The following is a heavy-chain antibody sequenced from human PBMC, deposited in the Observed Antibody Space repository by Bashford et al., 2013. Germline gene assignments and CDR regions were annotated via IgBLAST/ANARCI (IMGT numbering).Heavy chain of an antibody. CDR3: AKGVFDMSWFDP. Sequence: GGSLRLSCAASGFIISSQGMTWVRQAPGKGLEWVSGIREGGDRTYYADAVKGRFAISRDKAKNTVYLQMNSLRAEDTAIYYYAKGVFDMSWFDPWGQGTLVTVSS. J-gene: IGHJ5*02. CDR2: IREGGDRT. D-gene: IGHD3-9*01. CDR1: GFIISSQG. V-gene: IGHV3-23*01.